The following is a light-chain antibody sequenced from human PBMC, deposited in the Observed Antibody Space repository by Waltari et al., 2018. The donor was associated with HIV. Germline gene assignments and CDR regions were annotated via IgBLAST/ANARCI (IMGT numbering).Light chain of an antibody. Sequence: QSALTQPASVSGSPGQSITISCDLNDNEYVSWYQRHPGKDPKVIIYEVTNRPSWLSNRFSGSKSGNTATLTISGLQPEDEADYFCTSYISGTSPVFGRGTRVTVL. CDR3: TSYISGTSPV. V-gene: IGLV2-14*01. CDR2: EVT. J-gene: IGLJ2*01. CDR1: DLNDNEY.